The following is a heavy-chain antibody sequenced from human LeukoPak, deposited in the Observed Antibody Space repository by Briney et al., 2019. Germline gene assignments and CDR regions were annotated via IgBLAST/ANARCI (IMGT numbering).Heavy chain of an antibody. D-gene: IGHD2-2*01. J-gene: IGHJ3*02. V-gene: IGHV3-13*01. Sequence: PGGSLRLSCAASGFTFSSYDMHWVRQATGKGLEWVSAIGTAGDTYYPGSVKGRFTISRENAKNSLYLQMNSLRAEDTAVYYCAKDPIVVVPAAKGSYAFDIWGQGTMVTVSS. CDR1: GFTFSSYD. CDR2: IGTAGDT. CDR3: AKDPIVVVPAAKGSYAFDI.